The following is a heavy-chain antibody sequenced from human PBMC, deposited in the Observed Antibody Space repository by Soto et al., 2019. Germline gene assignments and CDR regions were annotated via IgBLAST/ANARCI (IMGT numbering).Heavy chain of an antibody. Sequence: QVQLVQSGAELKKPGSSVRVSCKISGDSFSSYAISWVRQAPGEGLEWVGGIIPIFETANYAQKFQGRVTITAVESTTTAYMEVTRLRPEDTSIFLCAASDSSSCQHDYWGQGTLITVSS. CDR1: GDSFSSYA. D-gene: IGHD6-13*01. CDR3: AASDSSSCQHDY. J-gene: IGHJ4*02. V-gene: IGHV1-69*01. CDR2: IIPIFETA.